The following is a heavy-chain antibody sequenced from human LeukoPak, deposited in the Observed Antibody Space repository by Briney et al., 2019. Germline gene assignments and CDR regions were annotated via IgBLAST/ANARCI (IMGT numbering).Heavy chain of an antibody. Sequence: GGSLRLSCVASGFTFSDYYMSWLRQTPGKGLEWVSYISSSASTTYYADSVKGRFTISRDNAENSLYLQMNSLRAEDTAVYYCARDLRRYCSGGSCGALGYWGQGTLVTVSS. D-gene: IGHD2-15*01. CDR2: ISSSASTT. V-gene: IGHV3-11*01. J-gene: IGHJ4*02. CDR3: ARDLRRYCSGGSCGALGY. CDR1: GFTFSDYY.